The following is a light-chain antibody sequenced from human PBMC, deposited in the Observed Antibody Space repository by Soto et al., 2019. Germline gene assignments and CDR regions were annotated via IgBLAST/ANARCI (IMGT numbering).Light chain of an antibody. CDR1: QSISIW. J-gene: IGKJ1*01. CDR2: DAS. Sequence: DIKMTQSPSTLSASVGDRVTITCRASQSISIWLAWYQQKPGKAPKLLIHDASILESGVPSRFSGSGSGTEFTLTISSLQPDDFATYYCQQYNSYRTFGQGTKVDIK. V-gene: IGKV1-5*01. CDR3: QQYNSYRT.